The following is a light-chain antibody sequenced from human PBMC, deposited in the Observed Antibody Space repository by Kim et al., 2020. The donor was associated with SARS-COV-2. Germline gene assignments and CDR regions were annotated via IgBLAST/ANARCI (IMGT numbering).Light chain of an antibody. V-gene: IGLV3-1*01. CDR1: NLGDNY. CDR3: PAWDSSTGV. Sequence: SVSPAQTACLTCSGYNLGDNYAGWHHHPQGQSPVLVIYEDSKRPSGIPGRFSGSNCGNTATLTISGTKAIDEADYCCPAWDSSTGVFGGGTQLTVL. CDR2: EDS. J-gene: IGLJ3*02.